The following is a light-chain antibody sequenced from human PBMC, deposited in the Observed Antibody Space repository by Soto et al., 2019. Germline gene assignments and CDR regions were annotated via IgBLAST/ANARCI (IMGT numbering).Light chain of an antibody. CDR1: QSVSSSY. Sequence: DIVVTQSPATLSVSPGERATLSFSASQSVSSSYLAWYQQKPGQAPRLLIYGASSRATGIPDRFSGSGSGTDFTLTIDNVEPEDSAVYFCQHRTKWPLTFGGGTKVDIK. CDR2: GAS. CDR3: QHRTKWPLT. J-gene: IGKJ4*01. V-gene: IGKV3D-20*02.